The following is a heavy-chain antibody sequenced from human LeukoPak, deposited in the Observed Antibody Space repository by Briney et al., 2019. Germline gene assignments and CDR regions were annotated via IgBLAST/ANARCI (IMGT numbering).Heavy chain of an antibody. CDR3: ARSLSQYYGMDV. CDR2: ISYDGSNK. Sequence: PGRSLRLSCAASGFTFSSYAMHWVRQAPGKGLEWVAVISYDGSNKYYADSVKGRFTISRDNSKNTLYLQMNSLRAEDTAVYYCARSLSQYYGMDVWGQGTTVTVSS. J-gene: IGHJ6*02. CDR1: GFTFSSYA. V-gene: IGHV3-30-3*01.